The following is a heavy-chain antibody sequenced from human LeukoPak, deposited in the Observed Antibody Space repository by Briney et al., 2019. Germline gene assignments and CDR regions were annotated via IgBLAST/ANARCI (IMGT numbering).Heavy chain of an antibody. CDR3: ARHMLGGKRSFDS. Sequence: SETLSLTCTVSGGSFSTYYWSWIRQPAGKGLEWIGHIYTTGTTDYNPSLKSRATISADTSKNQFSLNLSSVTAADTAVYYCARHMLGGKRSFDSWGQGTLVTVSS. CDR2: IYTTGTT. D-gene: IGHD4-23*01. V-gene: IGHV4-4*07. CDR1: GGSFSTYY. J-gene: IGHJ4*02.